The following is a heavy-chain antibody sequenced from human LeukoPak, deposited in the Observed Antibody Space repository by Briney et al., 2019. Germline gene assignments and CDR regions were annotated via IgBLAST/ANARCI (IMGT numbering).Heavy chain of an antibody. CDR3: ARDAYYYDSSGLFDY. D-gene: IGHD3-22*01. CDR1: GYTFTSYG. J-gene: IGHJ4*02. V-gene: IGHV1-18*01. Sequence: WASVKVSCKASGYTFTSYGISWVRQAPGQGREWMGWISAYNGNTNYAQKLQGRVTMTTDTSTSTACMGLRSLRSDDTAVYYCARDAYYYDSSGLFDYWGQGTLVTVSS. CDR2: ISAYNGNT.